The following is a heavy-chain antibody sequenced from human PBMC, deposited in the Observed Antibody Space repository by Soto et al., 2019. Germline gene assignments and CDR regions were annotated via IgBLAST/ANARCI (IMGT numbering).Heavy chain of an antibody. V-gene: IGHV4-39*01. J-gene: IGHJ4*02. Sequence: SETLSLTCTVSGGSISSNSYYWAWIRQPPGKGLEWIGTIYYSGSTYYNPSLKSRVTISVDTSKNQFSLKLTSVTAADTAVYYCARRALDYGDWYYFDYWGQGTLVTVSS. CDR2: IYYSGST. D-gene: IGHD4-17*01. CDR3: ARRALDYGDWYYFDY. CDR1: GGSISSNSYY.